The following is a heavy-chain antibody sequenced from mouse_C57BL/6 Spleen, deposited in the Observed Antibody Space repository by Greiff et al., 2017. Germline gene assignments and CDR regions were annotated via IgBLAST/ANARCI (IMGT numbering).Heavy chain of an antibody. J-gene: IGHJ3*01. CDR3: AGDYYYGSSYLFAY. Sequence: EVHLVESGGGLVKPGGSLKLSCAASGFTFSSYAMSWVRQTPEKRLEWVATISDGGSYTYYPDNVKGRFTISRDNAKNNLYLQMSHLKSEDTAMYYCAGDYYYGSSYLFAYWGQGTLVTVSA. D-gene: IGHD1-1*01. CDR1: GFTFSSYA. CDR2: ISDGGSYT. V-gene: IGHV5-4*01.